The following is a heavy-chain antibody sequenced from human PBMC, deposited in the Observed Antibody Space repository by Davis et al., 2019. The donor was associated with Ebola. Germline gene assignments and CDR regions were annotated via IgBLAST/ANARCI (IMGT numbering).Heavy chain of an antibody. J-gene: IGHJ6*02. CDR2: FFTGGNT. Sequence: GESLKISCAASGFTVTTNYMSWVRQAPGKGLEWVSVFFTGGNTYYADSVKGRFTISRHNSKNTLYLQMNSLRAEDTAVYYCARGSRNMDVWGQGTTVTVSS. CDR3: ARGSRNMDV. CDR1: GFTVTTNY. V-gene: IGHV3-53*01.